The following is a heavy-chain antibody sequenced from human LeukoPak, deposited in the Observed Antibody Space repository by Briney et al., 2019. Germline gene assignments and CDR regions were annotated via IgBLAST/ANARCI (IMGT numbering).Heavy chain of an antibody. CDR3: AKVWSYSSSWYYFDY. CDR1: GFTFSSYD. V-gene: IGHV3-23*01. D-gene: IGHD6-13*01. J-gene: IGHJ4*02. CDR2: ISGSGGST. Sequence: GGSLRLSCAASGFTFSSYDMTWVRQAPGKGLEWVSAISGSGGSTYYADSVKGRFTISRDNSKNTLYLQMNSLRAEDTAVYYCAKVWSYSSSWYYFDYWGQGTLVTVSS.